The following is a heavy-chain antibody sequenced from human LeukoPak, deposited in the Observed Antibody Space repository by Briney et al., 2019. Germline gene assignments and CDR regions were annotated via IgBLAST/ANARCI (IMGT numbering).Heavy chain of an antibody. CDR2: ISAYNGNT. Sequence: ASVKVSCKASGYTFTSYGISWVRQAPGQGLEWMGWISAYNGNTNYAQKLQGGVTMTTDTSTSTAYMELRSLRSDDTAVYYCARVAGFLEWLSSYYYMVVWGKGTTVTVSS. CDR3: ARVAGFLEWLSSYYYMVV. J-gene: IGHJ6*03. D-gene: IGHD3-3*01. CDR1: GYTFTSYG. V-gene: IGHV1-18*01.